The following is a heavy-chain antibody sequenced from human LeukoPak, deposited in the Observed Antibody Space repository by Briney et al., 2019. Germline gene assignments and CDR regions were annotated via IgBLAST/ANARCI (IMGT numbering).Heavy chain of an antibody. D-gene: IGHD2-2*01. Sequence: ASVKVSCKVSGYTLTELSMHWVRRAPGKGLEWMGGFDPEDGETIYAQKFQGRVTMTEDTSTDTAYMELSSLRSEDTAVYYCATASLVSVVVPAANPYYFDYWGQGTLVTVSS. CDR2: FDPEDGET. J-gene: IGHJ4*02. CDR1: GYTLTELS. CDR3: ATASLVSVVVPAANPYYFDY. V-gene: IGHV1-24*01.